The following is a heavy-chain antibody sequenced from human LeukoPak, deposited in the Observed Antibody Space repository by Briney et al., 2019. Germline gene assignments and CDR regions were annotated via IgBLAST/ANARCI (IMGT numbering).Heavy chain of an antibody. CDR1: GGTFSSYA. V-gene: IGHV1-69*13. J-gene: IGHJ4*02. CDR2: IIPIFGTA. CDR3: AREGSGYDLPSYFDY. Sequence: SVKVSCKASGGTFSSYAISWVRQAPGQGLVWMGGIIPIFGTANYAQKFQGRVTITADESTSTAYMELSSLRSEDTAVYYCAREGSGYDLPSYFDYWGQGTLVTVSS. D-gene: IGHD5-12*01.